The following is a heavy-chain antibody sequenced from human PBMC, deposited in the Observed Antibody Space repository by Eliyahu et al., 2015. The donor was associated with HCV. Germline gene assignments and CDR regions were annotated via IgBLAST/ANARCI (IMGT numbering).Heavy chain of an antibody. CDR1: GGSISSYY. CDR3: ARARGPYYFDY. CDR2: IYYTGST. J-gene: IGHJ4*02. D-gene: IGHD3-10*01. V-gene: IGHV4-59*01. Sequence: QVQLQESGPGLVKPSETLSLTCTVSGGSISSYYWSWIRQPPGKGLECIGYIYYTGSTNYNPSLKSRVTISVDTSKNQFSLKLSSVTAADTAIYYCARARGPYYFDYWGQGTLVTVSS.